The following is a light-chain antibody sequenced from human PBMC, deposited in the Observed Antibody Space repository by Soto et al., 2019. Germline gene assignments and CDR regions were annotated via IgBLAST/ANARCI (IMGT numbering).Light chain of an antibody. CDR3: QQYNSYSPT. V-gene: IGKV1-39*01. Sequence: DIQMTQSPSSLSASVGDRITITCRASQSISFYLNWYQQKPGKAPKFLMYGASFLQSGVPSRFSGSGSGTEFTLTIHSLQPEDFATYYCQQYNSYSPTFGQGTRVEIK. CDR2: GAS. J-gene: IGKJ1*01. CDR1: QSISFY.